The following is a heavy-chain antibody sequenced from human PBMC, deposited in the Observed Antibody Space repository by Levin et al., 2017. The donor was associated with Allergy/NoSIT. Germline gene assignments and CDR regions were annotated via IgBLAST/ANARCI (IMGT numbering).Heavy chain of an antibody. V-gene: IGHV1-8*01. CDR2: MNPNSGNT. J-gene: IGHJ6*02. Sequence: GESLKISCKASGYTFTSYDINWVRQATGQGLEWMGWMNPNSGNTGYAQKFQGRVTMTRNTSISTAYMELSSLRSEDTAVYYCARRGYHYGMDVWGQGTTVTVSS. CDR1: GYTFTSYD. CDR3: ARRGYHYGMDV. D-gene: IGHD2-2*01.